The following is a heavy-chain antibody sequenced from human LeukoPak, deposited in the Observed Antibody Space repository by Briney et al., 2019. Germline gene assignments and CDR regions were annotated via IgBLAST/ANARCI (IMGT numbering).Heavy chain of an antibody. D-gene: IGHD6-19*01. Sequence: GGSLRLSCAASGFTFSSYAMHWVRQAPGEGLEWVAVISYDGSNKYYADSVKGRFTTSRDNSKNTLYLQMNSLRAEDTAVYYCARSGWGLAFDYWGQGTLVTVSS. V-gene: IGHV3-30*01. CDR3: ARSGWGLAFDY. CDR2: ISYDGSNK. CDR1: GFTFSSYA. J-gene: IGHJ4*02.